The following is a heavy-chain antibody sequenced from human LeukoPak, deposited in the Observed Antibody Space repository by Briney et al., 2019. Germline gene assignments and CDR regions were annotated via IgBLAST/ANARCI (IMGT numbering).Heavy chain of an antibody. CDR1: GFTFSSYA. V-gene: IGHV3-23*01. CDR2: ISGSGGST. D-gene: IGHD2-2*01. J-gene: IGHJ4*02. Sequence: GGSLRLSCAASGFTFSSYAMSWVRQAPGKGLEWVSAISGSGGSTYYADSVKGRFTISRDSSKNTLYLQMNSLRAEDTAVYHCAKTGYCSSTSCDFDYWGQGTLVTVSS. CDR3: AKTGYCSSTSCDFDY.